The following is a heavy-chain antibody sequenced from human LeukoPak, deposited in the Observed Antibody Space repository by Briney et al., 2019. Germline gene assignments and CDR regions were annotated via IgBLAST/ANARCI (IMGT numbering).Heavy chain of an antibody. J-gene: IGHJ4*02. CDR3: ARGGPFPSSSSSREYYLDY. Sequence: ASVKVSCKASGYDFTNYGISWVRQAPGQGLEWMGWRSIYNGNTDYKLQGRVTMTTDTSTNTAYMEVRSLRSDDTAVYYCARGGPFPSSSSSREYYLDYWGQGTLVTVSS. CDR1: GYDFTNYG. CDR2: RSIYNGNT. V-gene: IGHV1-18*01. D-gene: IGHD6-6*01.